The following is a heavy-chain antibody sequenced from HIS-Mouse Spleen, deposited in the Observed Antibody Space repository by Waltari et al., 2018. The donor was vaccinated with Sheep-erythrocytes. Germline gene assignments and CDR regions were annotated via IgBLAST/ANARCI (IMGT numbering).Heavy chain of an antibody. Sequence: EVQLVESGGGLVKPGGSLRLSCAASGFTFSNAWMSWVRQAPGKGVGRVGRIKSKTECGTTNYDAPVKGRFTISRDDSKNTLYLQMNSLKTEDTAVYYCTTEGVGDYWGQGTLVTVSS. CDR1: GFTFSNAW. V-gene: IGHV3-15*06. J-gene: IGHJ4*02. D-gene: IGHD1-26*01. CDR3: TTEGVGDY. CDR2: IKSKTECGTT.